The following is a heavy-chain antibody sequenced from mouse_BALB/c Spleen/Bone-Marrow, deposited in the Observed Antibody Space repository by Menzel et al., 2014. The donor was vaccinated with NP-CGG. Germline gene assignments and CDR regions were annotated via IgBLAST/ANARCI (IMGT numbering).Heavy chain of an antibody. D-gene: IGHD2-14*01. CDR1: GFNIKDTY. V-gene: IGHV14-3*02. J-gene: IGHJ2*01. Sequence: DVHLVESGAELVKPGASVKLSCTASGFNIKDTYMHWVKQRPEQGLEWIGRGDPANGNTKYDPKFQGKATITADTCSSTAYLQLSRLTSEDTAVYYCARYRLGTYFDYWGQGTTLTVSS. CDR3: ARYRLGTYFDY. CDR2: GDPANGNT.